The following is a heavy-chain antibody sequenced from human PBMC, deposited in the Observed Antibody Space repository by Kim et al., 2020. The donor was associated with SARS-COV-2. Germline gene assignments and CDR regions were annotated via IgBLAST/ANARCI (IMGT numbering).Heavy chain of an antibody. J-gene: IGHJ3*02. D-gene: IGHD3-10*01. V-gene: IGHV3-9*01. Sequence: GGSLRLSCAASGFTFDDYAMHWVRQAPGKGLEWVSGISWNSGSIGYADSVKGRFTISRDNAKNSLYLQMNSLRAEDTALYYCAKAQLWFGDLLNAFDIWGQGTMVTVSS. CDR1: GFTFDDYA. CDR2: ISWNSGSI. CDR3: AKAQLWFGDLLNAFDI.